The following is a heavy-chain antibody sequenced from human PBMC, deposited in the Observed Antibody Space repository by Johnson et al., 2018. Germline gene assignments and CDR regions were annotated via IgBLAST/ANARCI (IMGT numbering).Heavy chain of an antibody. D-gene: IGHD3-10*01. V-gene: IGHV3-11*04. CDR3: ARVGYYGSGTLNYFYYYYMDV. CDR1: GFTFSDYY. J-gene: IGHJ6*03. CDR2: VSRSGSSM. Sequence: QVRLVESGGGLVKPGGSLRLSCAASGFTFSDYYMSWVRQAPGKGLEWLSYVSRSGSSMYFAESVKGRFTISRDNAENSLYLQMNSLRAEDTAVYYCARVGYYGSGTLNYFYYYYMDVWGNGTTVTVSS.